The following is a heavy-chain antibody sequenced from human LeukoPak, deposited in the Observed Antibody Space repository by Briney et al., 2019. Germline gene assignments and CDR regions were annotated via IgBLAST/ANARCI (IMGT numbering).Heavy chain of an antibody. V-gene: IGHV3-9*01. J-gene: IGHJ4*02. D-gene: IGHD2-2*01. CDR1: GFTFDDYA. CDR2: ISWNSGSI. CDR3: AKDGRSSSTSCYIDY. Sequence: PGRSLRLSCAASGFTFDDYAMHWVRQAPGKGLEWVSGISWNSGSISYADSVKGRFTISRDNAKNSLYLQMNSLRAEDTALYYCAKDGRSSSTSCYIDYWGQGTLVTVSS.